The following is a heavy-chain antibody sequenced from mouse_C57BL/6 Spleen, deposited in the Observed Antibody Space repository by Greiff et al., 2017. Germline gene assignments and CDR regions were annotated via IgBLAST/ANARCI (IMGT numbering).Heavy chain of an antibody. CDR3: ARVTSLYYFDY. J-gene: IGHJ2*01. CDR2: INYDGSST. CDR1: GFTFSDYY. Sequence: EVQLQESEGGLVQPGSSMKLSCTASGFTFSDYYMAWVRQVPEKGLEWVANINYDGSSTYYLDSLKGRFIISRDNAKNILYLQMSSLKSEDTATYYCARVTSLYYFDYWGQGTTLTVSS. D-gene: IGHD6-1*01. V-gene: IGHV5-16*01.